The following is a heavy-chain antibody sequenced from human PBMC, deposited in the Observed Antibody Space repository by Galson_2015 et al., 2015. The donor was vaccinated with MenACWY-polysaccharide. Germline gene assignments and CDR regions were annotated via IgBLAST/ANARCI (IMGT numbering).Heavy chain of an antibody. V-gene: IGHV2-5*02. Sequence: PALVKPTQTLTLTCTFSGFSLSDIGEGVGWIRQPPGKAPEWLALICWAGDERYSPSLKTRLSITKDASKNQVVLKMTNMDPVDTATYYCVHSHWLQENYFDPWDQGTLVAVSS. CDR2: ICWAGDE. J-gene: IGHJ5*02. CDR1: GFSLSDIGEG. CDR3: VHSHWLQENYFDP. D-gene: IGHD1-7*01.